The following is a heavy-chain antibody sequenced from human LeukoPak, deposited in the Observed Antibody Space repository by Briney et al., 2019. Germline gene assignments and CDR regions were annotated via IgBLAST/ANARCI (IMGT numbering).Heavy chain of an antibody. V-gene: IGHV3-7*03. CDR1: GLTLSNVW. CDR3: VRSIDA. Sequence: GGSLRLSCAVSGLTLSNVWMNWVRQAPGKGLEWVGNIKPDGSQTYYVDSVKGRFTISRDNAKNSVSLQLNSLRAEDTAVYFCVRSIDAWGQGTLVTVSS. CDR2: IKPDGSQT. D-gene: IGHD3-3*01. J-gene: IGHJ5*02.